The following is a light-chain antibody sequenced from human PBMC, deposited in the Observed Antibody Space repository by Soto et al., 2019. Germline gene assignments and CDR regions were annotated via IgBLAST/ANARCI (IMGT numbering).Light chain of an antibody. CDR1: QSISSW. Sequence: DIQMTQSPSTLSASVGDRVTITCRASQSISSWLAWYQQKPGKAPNLLIYKASSLDSGVPSRFSGSGSGTEFTLTISSLQPDDFPTYYCQQYNSYPFTFGGGTKVEIK. CDR2: KAS. J-gene: IGKJ4*01. CDR3: QQYNSYPFT. V-gene: IGKV1-5*03.